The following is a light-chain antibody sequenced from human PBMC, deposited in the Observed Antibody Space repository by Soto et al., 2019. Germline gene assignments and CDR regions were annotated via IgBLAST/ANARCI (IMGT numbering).Light chain of an antibody. CDR3: VSYTARSSYV. CDR2: EVN. CDR1: SSDIGAYDY. J-gene: IGLJ1*01. V-gene: IGLV2-14*01. Sequence: QSALTQPASLSGSPGQSITISCTGTSSDIGAYDYVSWFQQHPGKAPKLMISEVNNRPSGVSNRFSGSKSGNTAYLTISGLQVEDEADYYCVSYTARSSYVFGTGTKVTVL.